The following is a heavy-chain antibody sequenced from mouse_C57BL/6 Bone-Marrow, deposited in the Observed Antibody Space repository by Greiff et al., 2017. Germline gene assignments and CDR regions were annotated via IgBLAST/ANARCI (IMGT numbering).Heavy chain of an antibody. Sequence: VQLQQSGAELARPGASVKLSCKASGYTFTSYGISWVKQSTGQGLEWIGEIYPRSGNTYYNEKFKGKATLTADKSSSTAYMELRSLTSEDSAVYFCVPTIVTTRGYYFDYWGQGTTLTVSS. CDR3: VPTIVTTRGYYFDY. CDR2: IYPRSGNT. CDR1: GYTFTSYG. D-gene: IGHD2-5*01. V-gene: IGHV1-81*01. J-gene: IGHJ2*01.